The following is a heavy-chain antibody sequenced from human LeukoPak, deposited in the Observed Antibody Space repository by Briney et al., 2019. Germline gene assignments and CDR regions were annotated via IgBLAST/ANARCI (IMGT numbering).Heavy chain of an antibody. V-gene: IGHV1-8*01. J-gene: IGHJ6*03. CDR2: MNPNSGNT. CDR1: GYTFTSYD. CDR3: ARGPHSGYDYGYYYYYMDV. D-gene: IGHD5-12*01. Sequence: ASVKASCKASGYTFTSYDINWVRQATGQGLEWMGWMNPNSGNTGYAQKFQGRVTMTRNASISTAYMELSSLRSEDTAVYYCARGPHSGYDYGYYYYYMDVWGKGTTVTVSS.